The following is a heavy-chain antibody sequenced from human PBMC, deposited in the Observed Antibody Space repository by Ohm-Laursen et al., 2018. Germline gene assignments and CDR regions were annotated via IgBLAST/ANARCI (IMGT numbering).Heavy chain of an antibody. CDR2: IYYSGST. Sequence: SDTLSLTWTVSGGSISPYYWSWFRLPPGKGLEWIGYIYYSGSTYYNPSLKSRVTISVDTSKNQFSLKLSSVTAADTAVYYCARVGGYYYRYYFDYWGQGTLVTVSS. CDR1: GGSISPYY. V-gene: IGHV4-59*08. J-gene: IGHJ4*02. D-gene: IGHD3-22*01. CDR3: ARVGGYYYRYYFDY.